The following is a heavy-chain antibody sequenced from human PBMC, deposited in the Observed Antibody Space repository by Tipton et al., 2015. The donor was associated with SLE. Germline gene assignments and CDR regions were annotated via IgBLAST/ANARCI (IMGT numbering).Heavy chain of an antibody. V-gene: IGHV4-34*01. Sequence: TLSLTCDVYGGSSNTYYWAWIRQPPGKGLEWIGEINHSGSTNYNPSLKSRVTTSLDTSKNQVSLKLKSVTAADTAVYFCARRSVQEAFDIWGQGTMVTVSS. CDR1: GGSSNTYY. CDR3: ARRSVQEAFDI. D-gene: IGHD1-1*01. J-gene: IGHJ3*02. CDR2: INHSGST.